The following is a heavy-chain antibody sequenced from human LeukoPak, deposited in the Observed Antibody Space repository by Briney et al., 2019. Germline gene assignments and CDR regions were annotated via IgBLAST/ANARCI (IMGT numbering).Heavy chain of an antibody. J-gene: IGHJ6*02. CDR1: GFTFDDYA. CDR2: ISWSSGNI. CDR3: ARDAWRRGFYYGMDV. D-gene: IGHD5-12*01. V-gene: IGHV3-9*01. Sequence: GGSLRLSCAASGFTFDDYAMHWVRQAPGKGLEWVSGISWSSGNIGYADSVKGRFTISRDNAKNSLYLEMNSLRTEDTALYFCARDAWRRGFYYGMDVWGQGTTVAVSS.